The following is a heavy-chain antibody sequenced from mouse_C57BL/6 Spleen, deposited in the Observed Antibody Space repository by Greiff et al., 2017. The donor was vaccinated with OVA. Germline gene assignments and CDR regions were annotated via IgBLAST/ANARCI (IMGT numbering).Heavy chain of an antibody. CDR1: GYTFTSYW. D-gene: IGHD1-1*01. CDR2: IYPSDSET. CDR3: ARRDYYYGSSYAMDY. Sequence: QVQLQQPGAELVRPGSSVKLSCKASGYTFTSYWMDWVKQRPGQGLEWIGNIYPSDSETHYNQKFKDKATLTVDKSSSTAYMQLSSLTSEDSAVYYCARRDYYYGSSYAMDYWGQGTSVTVSS. V-gene: IGHV1-61*01. J-gene: IGHJ4*01.